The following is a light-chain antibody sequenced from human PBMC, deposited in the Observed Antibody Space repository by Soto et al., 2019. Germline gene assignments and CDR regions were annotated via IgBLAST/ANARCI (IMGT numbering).Light chain of an antibody. CDR1: QDISSY. CDR3: QQLNSYPYT. J-gene: IGKJ2*01. CDR2: GAS. V-gene: IGKV1-9*01. Sequence: DIQLTQSPSFLSTSVGDRVTITCRASQDISSYLAWYQQKPGKAPKLLIYGASTLQGGVPSRFSGSGSGTDFTLTISSLQPEDFATYSCQQLNSYPYTFGQGTKVEIK.